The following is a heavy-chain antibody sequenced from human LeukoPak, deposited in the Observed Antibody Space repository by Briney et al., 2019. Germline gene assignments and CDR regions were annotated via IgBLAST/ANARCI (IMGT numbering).Heavy chain of an antibody. V-gene: IGHV4-59*12. J-gene: IGHJ4*02. CDR2: IYYSGST. Sequence: SETLSLTCTVSGGSISSYYWSWIRQPPGKRLEWIGYIYYSGSTNYNPSLNSRVAMSIDTSKNQFSLKLSSVTAADTAVYYCARDLGDWGQGTLVTVSS. CDR3: ARDLGD. CDR1: GGSISSYY. D-gene: IGHD1-26*01.